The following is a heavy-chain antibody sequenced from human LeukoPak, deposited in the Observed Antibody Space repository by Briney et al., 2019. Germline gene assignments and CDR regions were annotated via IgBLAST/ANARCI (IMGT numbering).Heavy chain of an antibody. CDR1: GFTFSTYW. CDR2: ISNDGGGT. CDR3: AKGSSGYFFDL. J-gene: IGHJ4*02. V-gene: IGHV3-23*01. D-gene: IGHD3-22*01. Sequence: GGSLRLSCAASGFTFSTYWMNWYRQAPGKGLEWVSAISNDGGGTTYADFVKGRFSVSRDNSKNTLFLQMNSLRAEDTALYYCAKGSSGYFFDLWGQGTLVTVSS.